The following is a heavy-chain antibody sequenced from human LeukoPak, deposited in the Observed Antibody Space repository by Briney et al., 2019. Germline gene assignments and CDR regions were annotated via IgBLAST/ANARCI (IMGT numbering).Heavy chain of an antibody. D-gene: IGHD3-22*01. V-gene: IGHV1-8*01. CDR2: MNPNSGNT. CDR3: ARSGKADYYDSSGYPDY. CDR1: GYTFTSYD. J-gene: IGHJ4*02. Sequence: ASVKVSCKASGYTFTSYDINWVRQATGQGLEWMGWMNPNSGNTGYAQKLQGRVTITADKSTSTAYMELSSLRSEDTAVYYCARSGKADYYDSSGYPDYWGQGTLVTVSS.